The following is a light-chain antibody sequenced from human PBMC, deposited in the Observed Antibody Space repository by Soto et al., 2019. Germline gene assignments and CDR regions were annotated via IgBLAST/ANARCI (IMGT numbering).Light chain of an antibody. J-gene: IGKJ2*01. Sequence: DIQMTQSPSTLSASVGDRVTITCRASQSISSWLAWYQQKPGKAPKLLIDVASSLQSGVPSRFSGIGSVTEFTLTIDSLQPDDFATYYCQQYSSSSPTFGQGTKLESK. CDR3: QQYSSSSPT. CDR1: QSISSW. CDR2: VAS. V-gene: IGKV1-5*01.